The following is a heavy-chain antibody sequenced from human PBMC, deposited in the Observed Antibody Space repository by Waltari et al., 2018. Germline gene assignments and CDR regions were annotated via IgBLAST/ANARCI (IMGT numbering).Heavy chain of an antibody. J-gene: IGHJ6*02. CDR2: INHSPNS. CDR1: GGSLRGFY. D-gene: IGHD2-8*02. CDR3: VRLEDCTGPGGNCYSGAPFAVDV. V-gene: IGHV4-34*01. Sequence: QVHLQQWGAGLLRPSETLSLICAVYGGSLRGFYWGWIRQPPGKGLEWIGEINHSPNSNYNPSRRSRVNMSIDTAQNQFSLQRTSVTAADTGVYYCVRLEDCTGPGGNCYSGAPFAVDVWGQGTTVTVPS.